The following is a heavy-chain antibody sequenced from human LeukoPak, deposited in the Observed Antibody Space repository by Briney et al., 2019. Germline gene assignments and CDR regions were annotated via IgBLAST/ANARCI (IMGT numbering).Heavy chain of an antibody. CDR1: GFNVGSKH. Sequence: PGGSLRLSCAASGFNVGSKHMNWVRQAPGKGLEWVSGIYPGGDSYYADSLKGRFIISRDISKNTVFLQVNSLRDEDTAVYHCARLNFGDDYWGQGALVTVSS. D-gene: IGHD4-17*01. V-gene: IGHV3-53*01. J-gene: IGHJ4*02. CDR2: IYPGGDS. CDR3: ARLNFGDDY.